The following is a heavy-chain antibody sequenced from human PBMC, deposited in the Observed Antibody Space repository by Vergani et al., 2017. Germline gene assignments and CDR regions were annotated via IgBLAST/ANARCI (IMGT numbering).Heavy chain of an antibody. CDR3: ARVGSGWALDS. CDR2: INQGGNDK. CDR1: GFPFSGYW. Sequence: EVQLVESGGGLVQPGGSLRLSCVASGFPFSGYWMSWVRQAPGKGLEWVANINQGGNDKYSVDSVKGRFTISRDNAKNSLYLQMNSLRAEDTAVYYCARVGSGWALDSWGQGTLVTVSS. V-gene: IGHV3-7*03. J-gene: IGHJ4*02. D-gene: IGHD6-19*01.